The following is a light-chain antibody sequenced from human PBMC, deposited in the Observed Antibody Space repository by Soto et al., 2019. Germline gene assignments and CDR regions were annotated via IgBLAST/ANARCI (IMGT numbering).Light chain of an antibody. V-gene: IGKV3-11*01. J-gene: IGKJ1*01. CDR2: DTF. CDR1: QIIARY. CDR3: QQHSYWPWT. Sequence: EIVLTQSPVTLSLSRGERVTLSCRASQIIARYLAWYQQRPGQAPRLLFYDTFNRATGIPPRSSVSGSWTDFTLTISSLEPEDFAVYYCQQHSYWPWTFSQGTKVEVK.